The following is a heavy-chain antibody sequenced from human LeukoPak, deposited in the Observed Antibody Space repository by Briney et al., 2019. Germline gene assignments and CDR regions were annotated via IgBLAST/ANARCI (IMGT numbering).Heavy chain of an antibody. Sequence: SETLSLTCTVSGGSISSYYWSWIRQPPGQGLGWIGYVYFGVTFNDNPSPKSRVTISVYTSKNQLSLMLTSGSSADTAVYYCAREGLLCGGNCYRDAFDIWGQGTMVTVSS. CDR1: GGSISSYY. CDR3: AREGLLCGGNCYRDAFDI. CDR2: VYFGVTF. V-gene: IGHV4-59*01. J-gene: IGHJ3*02. D-gene: IGHD2-21*02.